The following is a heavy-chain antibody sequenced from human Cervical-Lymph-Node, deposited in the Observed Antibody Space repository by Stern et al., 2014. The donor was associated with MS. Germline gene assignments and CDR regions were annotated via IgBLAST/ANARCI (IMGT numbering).Heavy chain of an antibody. J-gene: IGHJ4*02. V-gene: IGHV5-51*01. CDR2: IFPGGSDI. CDR1: GYTFTSYW. Sequence: EVQLVESGPEVKRPGESLKISCQASGYTFTSYWIGWVRQLPGKGLEWIAIIFPGGSDIRYTPPFQGQVTISADKSSGPASLQWNNLKASDTAIYYCARQRYFDYWGQGTLVTVSS. CDR3: ARQRYFDY.